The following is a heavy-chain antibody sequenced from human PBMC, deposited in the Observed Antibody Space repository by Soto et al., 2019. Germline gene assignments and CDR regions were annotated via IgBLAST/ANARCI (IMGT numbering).Heavy chain of an antibody. D-gene: IGHD6-19*01. J-gene: IGHJ4*02. Sequence: QVQLVQSGAEVKKPGASVKVSCKASGYTFTTYAMHWVRQAPGQRLEWMGWINAGNGNTKYSQKFQGRVTIARDTSASTAYMELSSLRSEDTVVYYWARGGSSGWPFDYWGQGTLVTVSS. V-gene: IGHV1-3*01. CDR1: GYTFTTYA. CDR2: INAGNGNT. CDR3: ARGGSSGWPFDY.